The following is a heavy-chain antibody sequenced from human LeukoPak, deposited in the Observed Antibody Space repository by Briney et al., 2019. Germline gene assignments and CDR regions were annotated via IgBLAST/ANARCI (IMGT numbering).Heavy chain of an antibody. Sequence: PGRSLRLSCAASGFTFSSYAMHWVRQAPGKGLEWVAVISYDGSNKYYADSVKGRFTISRDNSKNTLYLQMNSLRAEDTAVYYCARELSTGWGQGTLVTVSS. D-gene: IGHD4-17*01. J-gene: IGHJ4*02. V-gene: IGHV3-30-3*01. CDR2: ISYDGSNK. CDR3: ARELSTG. CDR1: GFTFSSYA.